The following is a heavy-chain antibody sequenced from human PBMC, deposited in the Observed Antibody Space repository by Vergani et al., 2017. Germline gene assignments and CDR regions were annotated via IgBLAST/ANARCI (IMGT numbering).Heavy chain of an antibody. J-gene: IGHJ3*02. CDR1: GGSVSSGSYY. V-gene: IGHV4-61*01. D-gene: IGHD5-24*01. Sequence: QVQLQESGPGLVKPSETLSLTCTVSGGSVSSGSYYWSWIRQPPGKVLEWIGYIYYSGSTNYNPSLKSRVTISVDTSKNQFSLKLSSVTAADTAVYYCARVQRWLQYRGRAFDIWGQGTMVTVSS. CDR3: ARVQRWLQYRGRAFDI. CDR2: IYYSGST.